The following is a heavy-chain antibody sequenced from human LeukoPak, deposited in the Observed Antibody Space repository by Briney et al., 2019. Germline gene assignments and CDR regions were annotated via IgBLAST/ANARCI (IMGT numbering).Heavy chain of an antibody. V-gene: IGHV3-23*01. CDR1: GLTVSSYA. CDR3: AKYTSGTSYRGLDQ. Sequence: TGGSLRLSCGASGLTVSSYAMSWVRQAPGKGLEWVSTIIGSAVNTYYADSVKGRFTIFRDDSKNTVYLQMNSLRAEDTAVYSCAKYTSGTSYRGLDQWGQGTLVTVSS. D-gene: IGHD3-10*01. CDR2: IIGSAVNT. J-gene: IGHJ4*02.